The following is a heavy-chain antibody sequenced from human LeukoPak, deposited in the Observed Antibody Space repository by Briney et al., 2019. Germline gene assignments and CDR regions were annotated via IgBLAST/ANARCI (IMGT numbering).Heavy chain of an antibody. CDR1: GGSIGTYY. D-gene: IGHD6-6*01. Sequence: PSETLSLTCTVSGGSIGTYYWNWIRQPPGKGLEWIGYIYYSGATNYNPSLKSRVTISVDTSKNQFSLKLSSVTAADTAVYYCARVFLGIAARPGFDYWGQGTLVTVSS. CDR2: IYYSGAT. J-gene: IGHJ4*02. CDR3: ARVFLGIAARPGFDY. V-gene: IGHV4-59*12.